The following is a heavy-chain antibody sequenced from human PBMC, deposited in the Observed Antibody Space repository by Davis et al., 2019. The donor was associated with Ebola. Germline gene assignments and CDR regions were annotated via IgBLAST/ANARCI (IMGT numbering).Heavy chain of an antibody. CDR2: ISSNGGST. J-gene: IGHJ4*02. D-gene: IGHD5-18*01. CDR1: GFTFSSYA. Sequence: PGGSLRLSCAASGFTFSSYAMHWVRQAPGKGLEYVSAISSNGGSTYYANSVKGRFTISRDNSKNTLYLQMGSLRAEDMAVYYCARDVGSYGSSPTDYWGQGTLVTVSS. V-gene: IGHV3-64*01. CDR3: ARDVGSYGSSPTDY.